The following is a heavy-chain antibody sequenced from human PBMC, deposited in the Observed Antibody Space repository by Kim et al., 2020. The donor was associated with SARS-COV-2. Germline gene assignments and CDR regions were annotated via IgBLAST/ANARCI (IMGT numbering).Heavy chain of an antibody. CDR1: GFTFSSYW. CDR2: IKQDGSEK. J-gene: IGHJ6*02. Sequence: GGSLRLSCAASGFTFSSYWMSWVRQAPGKGLEWVANIKQDGSEKYYVDSVKGRFTISRDNAKNSLYLQMNSLRAEDTAVYYCARDIVVVPAAAYYYYYGMDVWGQGTTVTVSS. V-gene: IGHV3-7*03. D-gene: IGHD2-2*01. CDR3: ARDIVVVPAAAYYYYYGMDV.